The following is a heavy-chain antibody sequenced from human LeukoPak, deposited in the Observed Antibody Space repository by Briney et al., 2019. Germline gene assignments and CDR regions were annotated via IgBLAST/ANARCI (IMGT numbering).Heavy chain of an antibody. Sequence: SETLSLTCTVSGGSISSGDYYWSWIRQPPGKGLEWIGYIYYSGSTYYNPSLKSRVTISVDTSKNQFSLKLSSVTAADTAVYYCARVKADFWSGYSNWFDPWGQGTLVTVSS. CDR3: ARVKADFWSGYSNWFDP. CDR1: GGSISSGDYY. CDR2: IYYSGST. D-gene: IGHD3-3*01. J-gene: IGHJ5*02. V-gene: IGHV4-30-4*08.